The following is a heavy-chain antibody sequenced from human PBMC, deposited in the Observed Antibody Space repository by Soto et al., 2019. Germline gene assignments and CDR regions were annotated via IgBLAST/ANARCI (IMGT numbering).Heavy chain of an antibody. CDR1: GFTFSSYA. D-gene: IGHD3-22*01. CDR2: ISGSGGST. V-gene: IGHV3-23*01. CDR3: AKNSRPGGYYSYYFDY. J-gene: IGHJ4*02. Sequence: GGSLRLSCAASGFTFSSYAMSWVRQAPGKGLEWVSAISGSGGSTYYADSVKGRFTISRDNSKNTLYLQMNSLRAEDTAVYYCAKNSRPGGYYSYYFDYWGQGTLVTVSS.